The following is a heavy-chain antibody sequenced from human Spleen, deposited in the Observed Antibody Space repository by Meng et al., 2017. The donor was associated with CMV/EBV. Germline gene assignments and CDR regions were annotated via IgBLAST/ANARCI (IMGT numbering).Heavy chain of an antibody. CDR1: GYTFTNYG. D-gene: IGHD2-15*01. J-gene: IGHJ6*02. V-gene: IGHV1-18*01. Sequence: ASVKVSCKASGYTFTNYGISWVRRAPGQGLEWMGWISAYNGNTNYAQKLQGRVTMTTDTSTTTAYMELRSLRSDDTAVYYCAREQVVVAADYYYYYGMDVWGQGTTVTV. CDR3: AREQVVVAADYYYYYGMDV. CDR2: ISAYNGNT.